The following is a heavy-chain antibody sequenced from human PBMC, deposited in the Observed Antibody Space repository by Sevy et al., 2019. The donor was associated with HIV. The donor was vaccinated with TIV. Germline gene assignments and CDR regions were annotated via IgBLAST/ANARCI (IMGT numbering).Heavy chain of an antibody. D-gene: IGHD5-18*01. CDR2: ISSSGSDI. V-gene: IGHV3-21*01. CDR1: GFTFSSYS. Sequence: GGSLRLSCAASGFTFSSYSMDWVRQAPGKGLQWVSSISSSGSDIYYAGSLKGRFTISRDNAKNSLYLQMNSLRAEDTAVYYCGREGYSYGPFDYWGQGTLVTVSS. CDR3: GREGYSYGPFDY. J-gene: IGHJ4*02.